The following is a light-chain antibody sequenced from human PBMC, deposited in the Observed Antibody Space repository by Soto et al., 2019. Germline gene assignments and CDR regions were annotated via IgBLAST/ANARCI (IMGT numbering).Light chain of an antibody. V-gene: IGKV2-28*01. CDR3: MQALQTPLT. CDR1: QSLLHSNGYNY. Sequence: DIVMTHSPLSLPITHGEPASISCRSSQSLLHSNGYNYLDWYLQKPGQSPQLLIYLGSNRASGVPDRFSGSGSGTDFTLKISRVEAEDVGVYYCMQALQTPLTFGGGTKVEIK. CDR2: LGS. J-gene: IGKJ4*01.